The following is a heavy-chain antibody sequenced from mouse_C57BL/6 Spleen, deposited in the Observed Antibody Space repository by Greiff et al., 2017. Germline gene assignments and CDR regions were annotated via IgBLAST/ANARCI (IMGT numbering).Heavy chain of an antibody. V-gene: IGHV1-55*01. CDR3: ARHEDSYSKEFAY. D-gene: IGHD2-5*01. Sequence: VQLQQPGAELVKPGASVKMSCKASGYTFTSYWITWVKQRPGPGLEWIGDIYPGSGSTNYNEKFKSKATLTVDTSSSTAYMQLSSLTSEDSAVYFCARHEDSYSKEFAYWGQGTLVTVSA. CDR2: IYPGSGST. CDR1: GYTFTSYW. J-gene: IGHJ3*01.